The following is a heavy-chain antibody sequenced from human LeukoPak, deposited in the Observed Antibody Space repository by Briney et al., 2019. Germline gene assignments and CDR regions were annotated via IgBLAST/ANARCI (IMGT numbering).Heavy chain of an antibody. CDR1: GGTFSSYA. J-gene: IGHJ3*02. CDR2: IIPIFGTA. V-gene: IGHV1-69*13. D-gene: IGHD2-15*01. CDR3: AREEYCSGGSCYDDAFDI. Sequence: SVKVSCKASGGTFSSYAISWVRQAPGQGLEWMGGIIPIFGTANYAQKFQGRVTITADESTSTAYMELSSLRSGDTAVYYCAREEYCSGGSCYDDAFDIWGQGTMVTVSS.